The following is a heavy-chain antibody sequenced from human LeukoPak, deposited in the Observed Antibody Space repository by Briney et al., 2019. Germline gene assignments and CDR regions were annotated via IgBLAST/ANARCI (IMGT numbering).Heavy chain of an antibody. CDR1: GFTFSSYV. CDR3: AKDGSGSYYFDY. D-gene: IGHD1-26*01. J-gene: IGHJ4*02. V-gene: IGHV3-23*01. CDR2: ISGSGGST. Sequence: GGSLRLSCAASGFTFSSYVMSWVRQAPGKGLEWVSAISGSGGSTYYADSVKGRFTISRDNSKNTLYLQMNSLRAEDTAVYYCAKDGSGSYYFDYWGQGTLVTVSS.